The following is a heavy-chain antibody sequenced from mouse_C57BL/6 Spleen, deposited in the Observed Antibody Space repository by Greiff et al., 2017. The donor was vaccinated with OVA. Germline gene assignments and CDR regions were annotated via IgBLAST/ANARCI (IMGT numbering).Heavy chain of an antibody. CDR1: GYSITSGYY. J-gene: IGHJ3*01. D-gene: IGHD3-3*01. V-gene: IGHV3-6*01. CDR3: ARDRGNLFAY. CDR2: ISYDGSN. Sequence: ESGPGLVKPSQSLSLTCSVTGYSITSGYYWNWIRQFPGNKLEWMGYISYDGSNNYNPSLKNRISITRDTSKNQFFLKLNSVTTEDTATYYCARDRGNLFAYWGQGTLVTVSA.